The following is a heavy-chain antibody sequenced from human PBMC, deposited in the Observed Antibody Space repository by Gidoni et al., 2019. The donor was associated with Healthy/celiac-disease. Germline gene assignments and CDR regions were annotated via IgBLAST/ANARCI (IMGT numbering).Heavy chain of an antibody. J-gene: IGHJ6*02. Sequence: EVQLVESGGGLVKPGGSLRLSCAASGFTFSSYSMNWVRQAPGKGLEWVSSISSSSSYIYYADSVKGRFTISRDNAKNSLYLQMNSLRAEDTAVYYCARTLVVVPAALPQPPYPYYYYGMDVWGQGTTVTVSS. D-gene: IGHD2-2*01. V-gene: IGHV3-21*01. CDR2: ISSSSSYI. CDR3: ARTLVVVPAALPQPPYPYYYYGMDV. CDR1: GFTFSSYS.